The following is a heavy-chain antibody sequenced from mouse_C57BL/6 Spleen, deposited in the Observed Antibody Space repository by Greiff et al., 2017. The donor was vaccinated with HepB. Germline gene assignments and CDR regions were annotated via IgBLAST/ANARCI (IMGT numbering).Heavy chain of an antibody. D-gene: IGHD1-1*01. CDR1: GYSFTGYF. CDR3: ARGDYGSSSAWFAY. J-gene: IGHJ3*01. V-gene: IGHV1-20*01. Sequence: EVQLQQSGPELVKLGDAVKISCKASGYSFTGYFMNWVMQSHGKSLEWIGRINPYNGDTFYNQKFKGKATLTVDKSSSTAHMELRSLTSEDAAVYYCARGDYGSSSAWFAYWGQGTLVTVSA. CDR2: INPYNGDT.